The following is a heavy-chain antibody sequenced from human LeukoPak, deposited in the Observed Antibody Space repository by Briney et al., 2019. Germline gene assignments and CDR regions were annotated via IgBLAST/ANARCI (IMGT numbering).Heavy chain of an antibody. CDR2: ISGSGGST. Sequence: GGSLRLSCSASGFPFRSYALSWVRQAPGKGLEWVSAISGSGGSTYYADSVKGRFTISRDNSKNRLYLQMNSLRAEDTAVYYCLYGSGFDYWGQGTLVTVSS. CDR3: LYGSGFDY. D-gene: IGHD3-10*01. CDR1: GFPFRSYA. V-gene: IGHV3-23*01. J-gene: IGHJ4*02.